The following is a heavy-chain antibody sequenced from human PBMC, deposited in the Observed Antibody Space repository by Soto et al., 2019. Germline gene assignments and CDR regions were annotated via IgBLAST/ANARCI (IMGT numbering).Heavy chain of an antibody. Sequence: PGGSLRLSCVASGFTVSSNYMSWVRQTPGKGLEWVSVIYSGGNTYYADSVKGRFSISRDNSKNTLYLQMNSLRAEDTAIYYCARDRDGFDSFDIWGRGTMVTVSS. V-gene: IGHV3-66*01. CDR2: IYSGGNT. CDR3: ARDRDGFDSFDI. J-gene: IGHJ3*02. CDR1: GFTVSSNY.